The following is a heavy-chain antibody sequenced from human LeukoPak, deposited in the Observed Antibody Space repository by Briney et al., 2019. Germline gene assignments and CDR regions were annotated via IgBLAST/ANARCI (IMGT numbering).Heavy chain of an antibody. J-gene: IGHJ4*02. V-gene: IGHV3-30-3*01. CDR2: ISYDGSNK. CDR3: ARDPLSLYYFGY. Sequence: GRSLRLSCAASGFTFSSYAMPWVRQAPGKGLEWLAVISYDGSNKYYADSVKGRFTISRDNSKNTLYLQMNSLRAEDTAVYYCARDPLSLYYFGYWGQGTLVTVSS. CDR1: GFTFSSYA.